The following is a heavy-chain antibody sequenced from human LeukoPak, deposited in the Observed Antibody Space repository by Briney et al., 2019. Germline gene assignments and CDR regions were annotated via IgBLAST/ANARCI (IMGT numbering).Heavy chain of an antibody. D-gene: IGHD3-10*01. CDR2: INPNSGDT. V-gene: IGHV1-2*02. CDR1: GYTFTGYY. CDR3: ARGLLWFGELGY. J-gene: IGHJ4*02. Sequence: ASVKVSCKASGYTFTGYYMQWVRQAPGQGFEWMGWINPNSGDTNYAQNFQGRVTMTRDTSISTVYMELSRLRYDDTAVYYCARGLLWFGELGYWGQRTLVTVSS.